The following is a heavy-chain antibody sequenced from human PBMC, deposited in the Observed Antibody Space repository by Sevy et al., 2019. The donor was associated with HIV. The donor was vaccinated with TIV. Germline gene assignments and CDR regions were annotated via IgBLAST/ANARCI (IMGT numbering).Heavy chain of an antibody. CDR2: ISSSSNYI. V-gene: IGHV3-21*01. CDR3: AGGDYYVSGSYFFDS. Sequence: GGSLRLSCAASAFTLSRYSMNWVRQAPGKGLEWVSSISSSSNYIYYADSVKGRFTISRDNAKNSLYLQMTSLRAEDTAVYYWAGGDYYVSGSYFFDSWGQGTLVTVSS. D-gene: IGHD3-22*01. CDR1: AFTLSRYS. J-gene: IGHJ4*02.